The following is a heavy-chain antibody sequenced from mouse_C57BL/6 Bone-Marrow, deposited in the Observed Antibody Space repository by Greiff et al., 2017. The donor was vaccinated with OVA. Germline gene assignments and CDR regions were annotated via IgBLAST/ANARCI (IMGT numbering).Heavy chain of an antibody. CDR3: ARPGTDY. CDR1: GYAFSSSW. D-gene: IGHD4-1*01. Sequence: VKLMESGPELVKPGASVKISCKASGYAFSSSWMNWVKQRPGKGLEWIGRIYPGDGDTNYNGKFKGKATLTADKSSSTAYMQLSSLTSEDSAVCFCARPGTDYWGQGTTLTVSS. CDR2: IYPGDGDT. V-gene: IGHV1-82*01. J-gene: IGHJ2*01.